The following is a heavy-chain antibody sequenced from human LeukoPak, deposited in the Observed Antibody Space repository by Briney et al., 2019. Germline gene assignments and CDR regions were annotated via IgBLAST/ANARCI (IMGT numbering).Heavy chain of an antibody. CDR3: ARRLVAGTYYFDY. D-gene: IGHD6-19*01. J-gene: IGHJ4*02. CDR2: IKQDGSKK. V-gene: IGHV3-7*01. Sequence: EGSLRLSCVASGFPFSSYWMTWVRQAPGKGLEWVANIKQDGSKKSYVDSVKGRFTISRDNSKNTLYLQMNSLRAEDTAVYYCARRLVAGTYYFDYWGQGALVTVSS. CDR1: GFPFSSYW.